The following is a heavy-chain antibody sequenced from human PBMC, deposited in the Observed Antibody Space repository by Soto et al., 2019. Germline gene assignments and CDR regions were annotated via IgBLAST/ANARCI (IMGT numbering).Heavy chain of an antibody. V-gene: IGHV4-30-4*01. CDR3: ARAYDGWSGYYSAQYYFDF. J-gene: IGHJ4*02. D-gene: IGHD3-3*01. CDR1: GGSINSDHYY. CDR2: ISYSGST. Sequence: PSETLSLTCTVSGGSINSDHYYWSWLRQPPGKGLEWLGYISYSGSTYYNPSLKSRIVISVDTSKNQLSLKLISVTAADTAVYYCARAYDGWSGYYSAQYYFDFWGQGTLVTVSS.